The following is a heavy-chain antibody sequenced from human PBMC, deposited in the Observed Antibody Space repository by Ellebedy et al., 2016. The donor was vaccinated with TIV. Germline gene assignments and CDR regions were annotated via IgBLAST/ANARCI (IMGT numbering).Heavy chain of an antibody. CDR1: GFTTSG. CDR2: IRSDGSTK. V-gene: IGHV3-30*02. J-gene: IGHJ6*02. Sequence: GESLKISCAASGFTTSGMHWVRQAPGKGLEWVAFIRSDGSTKYYADSAKGRFNISRDDSKNTLYLQMNSLRVDDTAVYYCVKGAFPVPTVMAVWGQGTTVTVSS. CDR3: VKGAFPVPTVMAV. D-gene: IGHD4-17*01.